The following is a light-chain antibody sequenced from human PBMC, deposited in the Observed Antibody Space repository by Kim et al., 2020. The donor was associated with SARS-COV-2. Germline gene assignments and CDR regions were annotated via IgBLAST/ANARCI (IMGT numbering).Light chain of an antibody. CDR1: QGIANY. V-gene: IGKV1-27*01. CDR3: QNYNSAPRT. CDR2: AAS. Sequence: AFVGDRVTITCRASQGIANYLAWYQQEPGKVPKLLIYAASTLQSGVPSRFSGSGSGTEFTLTISSLQPEDVATYYCQNYNSAPRTFGQGTKVDIK. J-gene: IGKJ1*01.